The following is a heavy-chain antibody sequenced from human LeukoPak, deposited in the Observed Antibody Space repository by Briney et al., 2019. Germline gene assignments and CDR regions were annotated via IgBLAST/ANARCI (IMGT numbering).Heavy chain of an antibody. CDR1: GGTFSSYA. CDR2: IIPILGIA. V-gene: IGHV1-69*04. J-gene: IGHJ6*02. Sequence: SVKVSCKASGGTFSSYAISWVRQAPGQGLEWMGRIIPILGIANYAQKFQGRVTITADKSTSTAYMELSSLRSEDTAVYYCASCRDGYNPTQVYYYYGMDVWGQGTTVTVSS. D-gene: IGHD5-24*01. CDR3: ASCRDGYNPTQVYYYYGMDV.